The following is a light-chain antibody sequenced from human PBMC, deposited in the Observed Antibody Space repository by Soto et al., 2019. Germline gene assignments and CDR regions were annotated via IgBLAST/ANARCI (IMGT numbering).Light chain of an antibody. J-gene: IGKJ5*01. CDR3: QQRSNWLIT. Sequence: EIVLTQSPATLSLSPWERATLSCRASQGVSSYLAWYQQKPGQAPRLLIYDASNRATGIPARFSGSGPGTDFPLTISSLEPEDFAVYYCQQRSNWLITFGQGTRLEIK. V-gene: IGKV3D-11*01. CDR1: QGVSSY. CDR2: DAS.